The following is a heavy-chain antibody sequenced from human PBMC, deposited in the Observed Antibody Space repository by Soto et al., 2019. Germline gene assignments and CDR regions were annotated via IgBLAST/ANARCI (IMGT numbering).Heavy chain of an antibody. D-gene: IGHD6-13*01. V-gene: IGHV4-59*01. CDR2: IYYSGST. J-gene: IGHJ5*02. CDR1: GGSISSYY. CDR3: ARGVEGSSWLTVMGNWFDL. Sequence: QVQLQESGPGLVKPSETLSLTCTVSGGSISSYYWSWIRQPPGKGLEWIGYIYYSGSTNYNPSLKSRVTISVDTSKNQFSLKLSSVTAADTAVYYCARGVEGSSWLTVMGNWFDLWGQGTLVTVSS.